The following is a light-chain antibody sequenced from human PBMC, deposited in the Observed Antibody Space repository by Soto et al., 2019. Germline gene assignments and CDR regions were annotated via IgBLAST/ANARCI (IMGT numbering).Light chain of an antibody. CDR3: QHSYSAPPWT. CDR2: AAS. CDR1: QSISSY. Sequence: DIQMTQSPSSLSASVGERATITCRASQSISSYLTWYQHKPGKDPKMLIYAASSLQSGVPSRCSGSGSGADFTSTISSLQPEDVATYYCQHSYSAPPWTFGQGTKVDIK. J-gene: IGKJ1*01. V-gene: IGKV1-39*01.